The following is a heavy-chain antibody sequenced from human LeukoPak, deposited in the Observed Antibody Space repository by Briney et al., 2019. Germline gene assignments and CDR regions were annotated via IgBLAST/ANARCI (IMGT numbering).Heavy chain of an antibody. Sequence: PGGSLRLSCAVSGFTFSNYWMRWVRQAPGKGLEWVANIKQDGYEKYYVDSVRGRFTISRDNAKNSLFLQMNILRAEDTAVYYCARCGRSDWYFDLWGRGTLVTVSS. CDR2: IKQDGYEK. D-gene: IGHD1-26*01. CDR1: GFTFSNYW. CDR3: ARCGRSDWYFDL. V-gene: IGHV3-7*04. J-gene: IGHJ2*01.